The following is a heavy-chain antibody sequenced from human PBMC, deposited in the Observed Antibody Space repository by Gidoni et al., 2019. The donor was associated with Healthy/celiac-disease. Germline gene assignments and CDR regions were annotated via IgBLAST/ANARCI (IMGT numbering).Heavy chain of an antibody. CDR1: GFSLSTSGMC. Sequence: QVTLRESGPALVKPTQTRTLTCTFSGFSLSTSGMCVSWIRQPPGKALEWLARIDWDDDKYYSTSPKTRLTISKDTSKNQVVLTMTNMDPVDTATYYCARINCPGGRKFDYWGQGTLVTVSS. V-gene: IGHV2-70*15. D-gene: IGHD1-26*01. CDR3: ARINCPGGRKFDY. J-gene: IGHJ4*02. CDR2: IDWDDDK.